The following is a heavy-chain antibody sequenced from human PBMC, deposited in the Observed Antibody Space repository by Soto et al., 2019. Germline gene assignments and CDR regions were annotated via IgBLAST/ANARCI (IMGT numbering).Heavy chain of an antibody. CDR3: AXXXAASGVSMYEFDY. V-gene: IGHV1-18*01. CDR1: GYSFSSYG. Sequence: GASVKVSCKASGYSFSSYGISWVRQAPGQGLEWMGWISAYNGNTDSAXKXXXXXXXXXXXSXXTAYMYLRSLRSDDTAVYYCAXXXAASGVSMYEFDYWGQGTLVTVSS. J-gene: IGHJ4*02. D-gene: IGHD2-2*01. CDR2: ISAYNGNT.